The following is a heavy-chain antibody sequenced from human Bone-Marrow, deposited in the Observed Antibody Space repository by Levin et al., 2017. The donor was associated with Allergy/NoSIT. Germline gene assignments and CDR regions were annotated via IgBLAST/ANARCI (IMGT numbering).Heavy chain of an antibody. J-gene: IGHJ2*01. CDR3: ARALSSSGDWYFDL. CDR1: GGTGSSYP. V-gene: IGHV1-69*04. CDR2: ISPIFGIP. D-gene: IGHD6-13*01. Sequence: GASVKVSCKASGGTGSSYPFNWVRQAPGQGLEWMGRISPIFGIPNYAQKFQDRVTINVDKSTSTAYMELNSLRSEDTAIYYCARALSSSGDWYFDLWGRGTLVTVSS.